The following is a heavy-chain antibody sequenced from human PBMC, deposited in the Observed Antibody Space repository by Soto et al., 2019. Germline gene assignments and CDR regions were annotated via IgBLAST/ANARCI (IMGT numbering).Heavy chain of an antibody. CDR2: MQPSTGRT. CDR3: ARGVSAGVDY. Sequence: VTSVKVSCKASGYSFTSLDINWVRQTAGQGLEWMGWMQPSTGRTGYAQKFQGRVTMTRDTSINTAYMELTALTSDDTAFYYCARGVSAGVDYWGQGTLVT. D-gene: IGHD1-26*01. V-gene: IGHV1-8*01. CDR1: GYSFTSLD. J-gene: IGHJ4*02.